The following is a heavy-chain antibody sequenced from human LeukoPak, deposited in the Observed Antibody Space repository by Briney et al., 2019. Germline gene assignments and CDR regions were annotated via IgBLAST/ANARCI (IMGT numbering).Heavy chain of an antibody. Sequence: GGSLRLSCAASGFTFSNAWMSWVRQAPGKGLEWVGRIKSKTDGGTTDYAAPVKGRFTISRDDSKNTLYLQMSSLKTEDTAVYYCTGRDYVWGSYRYELDYWGQGTLVTVSS. V-gene: IGHV3-15*01. CDR2: IKSKTDGGTT. J-gene: IGHJ4*02. D-gene: IGHD3-16*02. CDR3: TGRDYVWGSYRYELDY. CDR1: GFTFSNAW.